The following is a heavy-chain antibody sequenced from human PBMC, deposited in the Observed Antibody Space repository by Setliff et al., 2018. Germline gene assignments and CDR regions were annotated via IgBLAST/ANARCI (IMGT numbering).Heavy chain of an antibody. CDR2: IYPGDSDT. J-gene: IGHJ3*02. D-gene: IGHD3-16*01. V-gene: IGHV5-51*01. CDR3: ARQRWAIDDAFDI. Sequence: PGESLNISFQGSGYSFTSYWIGWVRQMPGKGLEWMGIIYPGDSDTRYSPSFQGQVTIPADKSISTAHLQWSSLEASGAAMYYCARQRWAIDDAFDIWGQGTMVTVSS. CDR1: GYSFTSYW.